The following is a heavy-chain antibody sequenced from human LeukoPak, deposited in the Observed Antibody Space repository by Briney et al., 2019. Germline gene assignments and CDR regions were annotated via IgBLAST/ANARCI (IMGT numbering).Heavy chain of an antibody. CDR1: GFTFDDYA. D-gene: IGHD3-22*01. CDR2: ISWNSGSI. V-gene: IGHV3-9*03. Sequence: GRSLRLSCAASGFTFDDYAMHWVRQAPGKGLEGVSGISWNSGSIGYADSVKGRFTISRDNANNSLYLQMNSLRAEDMALYYCAKDRAYDSSASLDYWGQGTLVTVSS. CDR3: AKDRAYDSSASLDY. J-gene: IGHJ4*02.